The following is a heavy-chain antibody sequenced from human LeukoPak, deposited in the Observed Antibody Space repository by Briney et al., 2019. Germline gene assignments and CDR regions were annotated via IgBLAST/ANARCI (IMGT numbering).Heavy chain of an antibody. CDR1: GFTFSSYE. CDR3: ARFRHYYDSSGYYWRAFDI. D-gene: IGHD3-22*01. Sequence: GGSLRLSCAASGFTFSSYEMNWVRRPPGKGLEWVSYISSSGSTIYYPAPVKGRFTISRDNAKNSLYLQMNSLRAEDTAVYYCARFRHYYDSSGYYWRAFDIWGQGTMVTVSS. V-gene: IGHV3-48*03. J-gene: IGHJ3*02. CDR2: ISSSGSTI.